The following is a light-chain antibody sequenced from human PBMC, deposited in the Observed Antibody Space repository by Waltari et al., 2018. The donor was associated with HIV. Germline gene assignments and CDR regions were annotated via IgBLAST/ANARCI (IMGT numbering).Light chain of an antibody. V-gene: IGKV1-5*03. Sequence: DIQMTQSPPTLSSSVGDRVTITCRASQSIDTWLAWYQQKAGRAPKLLIYKASSLESGVPSRFSGSGSGTEFTLTISSLQPDDFATYYCQQYKTSSPWTFGQGTEVDI. CDR1: QSIDTW. CDR3: QQYKTSSPWT. J-gene: IGKJ1*01. CDR2: KAS.